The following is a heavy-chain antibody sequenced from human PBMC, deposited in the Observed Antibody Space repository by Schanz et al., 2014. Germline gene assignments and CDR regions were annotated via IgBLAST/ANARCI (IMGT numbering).Heavy chain of an antibody. CDR2: IWSDGSGK. CDR1: GFIFSSYG. D-gene: IGHD4-17*01. CDR3: ARPRCDYGEVDY. V-gene: IGHV3-33*01. J-gene: IGHJ4*02. Sequence: QVQLVESGGGVVQPGRSLRLSCAASGFIFSSYGLHWVRQAPGKGLEWVAVIWSDGSGKYYADSVRGRFTISRDRFQNTLYLRMSSLRAEDTAVYYCARPRCDYGEVDYWGQGTLVNVSS.